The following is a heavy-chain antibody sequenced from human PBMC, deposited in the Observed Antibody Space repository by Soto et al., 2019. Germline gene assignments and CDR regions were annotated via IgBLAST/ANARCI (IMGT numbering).Heavy chain of an antibody. CDR2: IKQDESEK. CDR3: ARAHPLT. CDR1: GFPLSGSW. Sequence: GGAVRRSCAGSGFPLSGSWMSWVRQAPGKGLEWLANIKQDESEKYYVDSVKGRFTISRDNAKNSVYLQMNSLRADDTAVYYCARAHPLTCGPGTLVTVSS. J-gene: IGHJ5*02. V-gene: IGHV3-7*05.